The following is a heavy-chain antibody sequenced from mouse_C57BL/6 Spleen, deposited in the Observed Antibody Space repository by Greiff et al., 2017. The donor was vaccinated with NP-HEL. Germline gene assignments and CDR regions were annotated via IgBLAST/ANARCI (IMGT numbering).Heavy chain of an antibody. J-gene: IGHJ1*03. CDR2: ISYDGSN. Sequence: QESGPGLVKPSQSLSLTCSVTGYSITSGYYWNWIRQFPGNKLEWMGYISYDGSNNYNPSLKNRISITRDTSKNQFFLKLNSVTTEDTATYYCARGRGYGSSYDWYFDVWGTGTTVTVSS. D-gene: IGHD1-1*01. CDR1: GYSITSGYY. V-gene: IGHV3-6*01. CDR3: ARGRGYGSSYDWYFDV.